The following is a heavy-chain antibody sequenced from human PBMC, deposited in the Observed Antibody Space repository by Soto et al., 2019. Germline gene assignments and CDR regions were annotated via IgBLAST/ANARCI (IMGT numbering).Heavy chain of an antibody. D-gene: IGHD3-16*01. Sequence: SETLSLTCAVSGGSFRGYLWSWIRQSPAKGLEWIGEINDSGNTYYNPSFKSRLTISVDTSTSQISLRLTSVTAADSAVYYCQGGDFWGQGTRVTVSS. CDR3: QGGDF. CDR1: GGSFRGYL. V-gene: IGHV4-34*01. J-gene: IGHJ4*02. CDR2: INDSGNT.